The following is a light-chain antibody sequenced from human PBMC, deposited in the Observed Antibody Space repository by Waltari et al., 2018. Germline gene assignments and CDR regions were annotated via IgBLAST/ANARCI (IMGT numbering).Light chain of an antibody. CDR1: QDIRHY. V-gene: IGKV1-33*01. Sequence: VKMTQSPSSLSASVGDRVTITCQASQDIRHYLIWYQQKLGKAPKLLIYDASTLETRVPSRFSGSRSGTNFTLTISSLEPEDYATYYCLQNDNLPLTFGGGTKVDIK. J-gene: IGKJ4*01. CDR3: LQNDNLPLT. CDR2: DAS.